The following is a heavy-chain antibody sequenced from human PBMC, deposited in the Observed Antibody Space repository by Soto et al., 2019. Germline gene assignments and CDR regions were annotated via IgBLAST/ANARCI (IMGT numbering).Heavy chain of an antibody. CDR1: GYTFTGYY. D-gene: IGHD6-19*01. Sequence: ASVKVSCKASGYTFTGYYMHWVRQAPGQGLEWMGWINPNSGGTNYAQKFQGWVTMTRDTSISTAYMELSRLRSDDTAVYYCARGTHSSGGYPGNFDYWGQGTLVTVSS. V-gene: IGHV1-2*04. J-gene: IGHJ4*02. CDR2: INPNSGGT. CDR3: ARGTHSSGGYPGNFDY.